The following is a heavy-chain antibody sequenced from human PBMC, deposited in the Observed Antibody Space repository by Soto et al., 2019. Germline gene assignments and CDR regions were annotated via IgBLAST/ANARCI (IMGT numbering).Heavy chain of an antibody. CDR1: GFTFSDYY. CDR2: ISSSGSTI. D-gene: IGHD6-6*01. J-gene: IGHJ4*02. Sequence: GGSLRLSCAASGFTFSDYYMSWIRQAPGKGLEWVSYISSSGSTIYYADSVKGRFTISRDNAKNSLYLQMNSLRAEDTAVYYCARELAEQLVYYYFDYWGQGTLVTVSS. CDR3: ARELAEQLVYYYFDY. V-gene: IGHV3-11*01.